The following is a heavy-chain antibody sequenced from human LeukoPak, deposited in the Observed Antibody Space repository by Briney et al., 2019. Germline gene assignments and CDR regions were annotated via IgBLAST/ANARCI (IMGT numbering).Heavy chain of an antibody. Sequence: GSLRLSCAASGFTFSSYGMSWIRQPPGKGLEWIGYIYYSGSTNYNPSLKSRVTISVDTSKNQFSLKLSSVTAADTAVYYCARRKYSSSWYWFDPWGQGTLVTVSS. CDR2: IYYSGST. V-gene: IGHV4-59*12. CDR1: GFTFSSYG. D-gene: IGHD6-13*01. J-gene: IGHJ5*02. CDR3: ARRKYSSSWYWFDP.